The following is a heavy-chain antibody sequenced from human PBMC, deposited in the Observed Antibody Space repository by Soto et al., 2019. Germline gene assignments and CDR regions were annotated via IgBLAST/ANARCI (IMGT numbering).Heavy chain of an antibody. CDR2: IWYDGSNK. J-gene: IGHJ3*02. V-gene: IGHV3-33*01. CDR3: ARDSGYCSGGSCYPSYSFDI. Sequence: QVQLVESGGGVVQPGRSLRLSCAASGFTFSSYGMHWVRQAPGKGMEWVAVIWYDGSNKYYADSVKGRFTISRDNSKTTMYLQMNRLRGEDMAVYYCARDSGYCSGGSCYPSYSFDIWGQGTMVTVSS. D-gene: IGHD2-15*01. CDR1: GFTFSSYG.